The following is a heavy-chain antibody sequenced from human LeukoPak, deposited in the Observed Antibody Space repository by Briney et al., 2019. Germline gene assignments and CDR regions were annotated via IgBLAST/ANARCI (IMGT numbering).Heavy chain of an antibody. D-gene: IGHD2-21*01. CDR3: ASSVIRKVRNDAFDI. J-gene: IGHJ3*02. Sequence: PSETLSLTCTVSGGPISSYYWSWIRQPAGKGLEWIGRIYTSGSTNYNPSLKSRVTMSVDTSKNHFSLKLSSVTAADTAVYYCASSVIRKVRNDAFDIWGQGTMVTVSS. CDR1: GGPISSYY. V-gene: IGHV4-4*07. CDR2: IYTSGST.